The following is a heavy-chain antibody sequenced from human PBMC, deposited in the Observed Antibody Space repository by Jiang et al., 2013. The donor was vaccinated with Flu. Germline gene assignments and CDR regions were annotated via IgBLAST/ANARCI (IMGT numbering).Heavy chain of an antibody. CDR1: SYSISSGYY. CDR2: IDHSGSS. D-gene: IGHD5-12*01. J-gene: IGHJ4*02. V-gene: IGHV4-38-2*02. Sequence: GPGLVKPSETLSLTCTVSSYSISSGYYWAWIRQPPGKGLEWIGSIDHSGSSYYNPSLKSRVTISVDTSKNQFSLKLTSVTAADTAVYYCARWDYSGYNRYYFDYWGQGTLVTVSS. CDR3: ARWDYSGYNRYYFDY.